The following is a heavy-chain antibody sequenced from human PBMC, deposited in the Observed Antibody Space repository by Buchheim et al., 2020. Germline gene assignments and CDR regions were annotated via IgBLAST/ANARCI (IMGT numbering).Heavy chain of an antibody. CDR3: ARDNLVVVPAAMRYYYYGMDV. CDR2: IYYSGST. D-gene: IGHD2-2*01. V-gene: IGHV4-39*07. J-gene: IGHJ6*02. Sequence: QLQLQESGPGLVKPSETLSLTCTVSGGSISSSSYYWGWIRQPPGKGLEWIGSIYYSGSTYYNPSLKSRVTISVDTPKNQFSLKLSSVTAADTAVYYCARDNLVVVPAAMRYYYYGMDVWGQGTT. CDR1: GGSISSSSYY.